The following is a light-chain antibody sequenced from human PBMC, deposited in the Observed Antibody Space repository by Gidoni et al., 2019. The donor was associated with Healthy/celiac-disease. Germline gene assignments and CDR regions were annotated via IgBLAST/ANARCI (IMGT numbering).Light chain of an antibody. CDR1: QGISSY. J-gene: IGKJ4*01. CDR3: QQYYSYLLT. CDR2: AAS. V-gene: IGKV1-8*01. Sequence: ASTGDRVTITCRASQGISSYLAWYQQKPGKAPKLLIYAASTLQSGVPSRFSGSGSGSDFTLTISCLQSEDFATYYCQQYYSYLLTFGGGTKVEIK.